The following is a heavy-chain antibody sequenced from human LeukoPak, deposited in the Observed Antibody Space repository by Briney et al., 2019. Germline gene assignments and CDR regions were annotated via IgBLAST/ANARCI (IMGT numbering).Heavy chain of an antibody. J-gene: IGHJ5*02. V-gene: IGHV4-30-4*01. CDR2: IYYSGST. Sequence: PSETLSLTCTVSGGSISSGDYFWSWIRQPPGKGLEWIGYIYYSGSTSYNPSLKSPVAISTDTSRNQFSLRLSSVTAADTAVYYCARDDYDSSAYSPVAWFDPWGQGTLVTVSS. CDR3: ARDDYDSSAYSPVAWFDP. CDR1: GGSISSGDYF. D-gene: IGHD3-22*01.